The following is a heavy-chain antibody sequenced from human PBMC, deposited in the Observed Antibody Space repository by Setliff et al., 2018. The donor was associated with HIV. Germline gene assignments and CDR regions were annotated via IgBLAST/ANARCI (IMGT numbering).Heavy chain of an antibody. V-gene: IGHV4-61*02. D-gene: IGHD6-19*01. CDR3: ARERQWLERDYFDY. Sequence: SETLSLTCTVSGGSISSGSYYWSWIRQPAGKGLEWIGRIYSSGSTKYNPSLKSRATISVDTSKNQFSLKLSSVTAADTAVYYCARERQWLERDYFDYWGQGTLVTVSS. J-gene: IGHJ4*02. CDR1: GGSISSGSYY. CDR2: IYSSGST.